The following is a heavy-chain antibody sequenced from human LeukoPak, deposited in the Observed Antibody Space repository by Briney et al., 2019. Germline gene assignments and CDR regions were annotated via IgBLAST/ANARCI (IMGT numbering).Heavy chain of an antibody. CDR1: GFTFSSYA. CDR2: IRGSGGST. CDR3: AKAPGVVVTYWDY. J-gene: IGHJ4*02. Sequence: PGGSLRLSCAASGFTFSSYAMSWVRQAPGKGLEWVSAIRGSGGSTYYADSVKGRFTISRDNSKNTLYLQMNSLRAEDTAVYYCAKAPGVVVTYWDYWGQGTLVTVSS. D-gene: IGHD3-22*01. V-gene: IGHV3-23*01.